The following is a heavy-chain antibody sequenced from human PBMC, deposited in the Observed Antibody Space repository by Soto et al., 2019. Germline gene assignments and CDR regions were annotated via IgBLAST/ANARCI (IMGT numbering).Heavy chain of an antibody. J-gene: IGHJ4*02. CDR2: IYYAGSF. CDR3: ARLGGYYQALDS. CDR1: NGSISPDY. Sequence: SENLSLTCTVSNGSISPDYRSWIRQSPGKGLQWIGYIYYAGSFTYNPSLKSRVTISLNTSKNEVSLRLTSVTAADTAVYYCARLGGYYQALDSGGQGTLVTVSS. V-gene: IGHV4-59*08. D-gene: IGHD3-22*01.